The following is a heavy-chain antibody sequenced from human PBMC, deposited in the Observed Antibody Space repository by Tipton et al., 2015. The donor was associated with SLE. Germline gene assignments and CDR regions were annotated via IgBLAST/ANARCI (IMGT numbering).Heavy chain of an antibody. Sequence: SLRLSCTASGFTFGDYAMSWVRQAPGKGLEWVGFIRSKAYGGTTEYAASVKGRFTISRDDSKSIAYLQMNSLKTEDTAVYYCTRGGFTMIVVVIDDAFDIWGQGTMVTVSS. CDR3: TRGGFTMIVVVIDDAFDI. D-gene: IGHD3-22*01. CDR2: IRSKAYGGTT. J-gene: IGHJ3*02. V-gene: IGHV3-49*04. CDR1: GFTFGDYA.